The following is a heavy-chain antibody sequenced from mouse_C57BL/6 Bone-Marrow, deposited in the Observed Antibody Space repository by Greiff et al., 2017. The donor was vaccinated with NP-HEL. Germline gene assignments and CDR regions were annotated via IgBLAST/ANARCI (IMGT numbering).Heavy chain of an antibody. D-gene: IGHD1-1*01. Sequence: EVQLQQSGTVLARPGASVKMSCKTSGYTFTSYWMHWVKQRPGQGLEWIGAIYPGNSDTSYNQKFKGKAKLTAVTSASTAYMELSRLTNEDSAVYYGTRHGSSYGYSDVWGTGTTVTVSS. J-gene: IGHJ1*03. CDR3: TRHGSSYGYSDV. CDR2: IYPGNSDT. CDR1: GYTFTSYW. V-gene: IGHV1-5*01.